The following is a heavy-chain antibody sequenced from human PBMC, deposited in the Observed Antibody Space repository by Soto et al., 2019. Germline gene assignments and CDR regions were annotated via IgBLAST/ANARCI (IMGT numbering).Heavy chain of an antibody. CDR1: GGSFSTYA. D-gene: IGHD2-21*01. Sequence: QVHLVQSGAEVKKPGSSVRVSCKASGGSFSTYAFNWVRLAPGQGLEWLGGIITFFGAAMYAQKFRGRVTITADELTTTAYMELSGLRSDDTAVYYCARGGKERFRGPGMDVWGQETAVTVS. J-gene: IGHJ6*02. V-gene: IGHV1-69*01. CDR3: ARGGKERFRGPGMDV. CDR2: IITFFGAA.